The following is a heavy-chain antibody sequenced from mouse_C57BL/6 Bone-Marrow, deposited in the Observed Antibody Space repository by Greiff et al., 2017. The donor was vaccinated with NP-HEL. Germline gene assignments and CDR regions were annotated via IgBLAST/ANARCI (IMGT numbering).Heavy chain of an antibody. CDR3: ARSTMVTTGFAY. D-gene: IGHD2-2*01. V-gene: IGHV1-81*01. J-gene: IGHJ3*01. CDR2: IYPRSGNT. Sequence: VHLVESGAELARPGASVKLSCKASGYTFTSYGISWVKQRTGQGLEWIGEIYPRSGNTYYNEKFKGKATLTADKSSSTAYMELRSLTSEDSAVYFCARSTMVTTGFAYWGQGTLVTVSA. CDR1: GYTFTSYG.